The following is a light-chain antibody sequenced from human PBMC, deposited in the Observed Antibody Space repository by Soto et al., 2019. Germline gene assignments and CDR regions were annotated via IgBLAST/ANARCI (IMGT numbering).Light chain of an antibody. CDR1: QGITNY. CDR3: QQYHDFPST. CDR2: AAS. J-gene: IGKJ1*01. V-gene: IGKV1D-8*01. Sequence: VIWMTQSPSLLSASPGDRVTISCRMSQGITNYLAWYQQKPGKAPELLIYAASTLQTGVPSRFSGSGFGTDFTLTIGSLQSEDFATYYCQQYHDFPSTFGQGTKVEIK.